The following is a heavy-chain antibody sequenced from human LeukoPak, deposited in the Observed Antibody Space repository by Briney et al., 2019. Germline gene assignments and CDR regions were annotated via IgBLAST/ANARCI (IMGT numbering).Heavy chain of an antibody. CDR3: ASRGALEWPQDDAFDI. J-gene: IGHJ3*02. Sequence: ASVKVSCKASGGTFSSYAISWVRQAPGQGLEWMGGIIPIFGTANYAQKFQGRVTITTDESTSTAYMELSSLRSEDTAVYYCASRGALEWPQDDAFDIWGQGTMVTVSS. CDR1: GGTFSSYA. V-gene: IGHV1-69*05. D-gene: IGHD3-3*01. CDR2: IIPIFGTA.